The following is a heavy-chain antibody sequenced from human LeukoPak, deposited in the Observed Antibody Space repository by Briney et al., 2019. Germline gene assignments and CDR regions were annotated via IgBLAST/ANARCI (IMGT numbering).Heavy chain of an antibody. CDR2: INHSGST. D-gene: IGHD5-18*01. J-gene: IGHJ6*03. CDR3: ARAGSRYNYGYNYMDV. CDR1: GGSFSGYY. Sequence: SETLSLTCAVYGGSFSGYYWSWIRQPPGKGLEWIGEINHSGSTNYNPSLTSRVTISVDTSKNQFSLRLRSVTAADTAAYYCARAGSRYNYGYNYMDVWGNGTTVTISS. V-gene: IGHV4-34*01.